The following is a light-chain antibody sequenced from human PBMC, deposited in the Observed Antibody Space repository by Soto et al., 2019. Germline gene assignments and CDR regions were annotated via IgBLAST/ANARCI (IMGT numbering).Light chain of an antibody. Sequence: DVVLTQSPLSLPVTLGQPASISCRSSQGLVFRDGNTFLSWIQQRPGQSPSRLIYQVSKRDSGGPDRFSGSGSGTDFTLRISRVEAEDVGIYYCLQATHWPLTFGGGTRVEI. J-gene: IGKJ4*01. CDR2: QVS. CDR3: LQATHWPLT. CDR1: QGLVFRDGNTF. V-gene: IGKV2-30*01.